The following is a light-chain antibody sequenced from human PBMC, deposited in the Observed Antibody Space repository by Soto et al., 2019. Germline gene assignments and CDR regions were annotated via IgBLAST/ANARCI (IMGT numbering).Light chain of an antibody. CDR2: HAS. CDR1: QSISTW. Sequence: DIQMTQSPSTLSASLGDRVTITCRASQSISTWLAWYQQQPGKAPKLLIYHASSLESGVPSRFSGSGSGTEFTLTIASLQPDDFATYYCLQYETFSGTFGPGTKVDIK. V-gene: IGKV1-5*01. CDR3: LQYETFSGT. J-gene: IGKJ1*01.